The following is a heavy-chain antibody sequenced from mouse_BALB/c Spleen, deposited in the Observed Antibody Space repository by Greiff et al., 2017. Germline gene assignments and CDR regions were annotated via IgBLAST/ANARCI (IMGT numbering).Heavy chain of an antibody. J-gene: IGHJ2*01. CDR2: ISYSGST. CDR1: GDSITSGY. Sequence: EVQLQQSGPSLVKPSQTLSLTCSVTGDSITSGYWNWIRKFPGNKLEYMGYISYSGSTYYNPSLKSRISITRDTSKNQYYLQLNSVTTEDTATYYCARSHYYGSSYGVNDYWGQGTTLTVSS. D-gene: IGHD1-1*01. CDR3: ARSHYYGSSYGVNDY. V-gene: IGHV3-8*02.